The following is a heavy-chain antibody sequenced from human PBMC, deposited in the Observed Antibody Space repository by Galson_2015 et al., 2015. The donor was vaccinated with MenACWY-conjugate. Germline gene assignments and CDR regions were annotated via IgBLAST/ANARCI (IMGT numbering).Heavy chain of an antibody. V-gene: IGHV3-30*03. CDR2: ISYDGNSK. CDR1: GFTFSNYG. Sequence: SLRLSCAGSGFTFSNYGMHWVRQAPGKGLEWVAIISYDGNSKYYADSVKGRFTVSRDNSKNTLYLQMNSLRGEDTAVYYCVRDTGDLPLDYWGQGTLVTVSS. J-gene: IGHJ4*02. D-gene: IGHD2-21*02. CDR3: VRDTGDLPLDY.